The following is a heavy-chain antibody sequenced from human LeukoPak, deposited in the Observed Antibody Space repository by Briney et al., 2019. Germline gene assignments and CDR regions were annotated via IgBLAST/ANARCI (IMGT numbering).Heavy chain of an antibody. CDR1: GYTFTSYY. D-gene: IGHD5-18*01. J-gene: IGHJ4*02. Sequence: ASVKVSCKASGYTFTSYYMHWVRQAPGQGLEWMGIINPSGGSTSYAQKFQGRVTMTRATSTRTVYMELSSLRSEDTAVYYCARGRAVDTAMDRNWGQGTLVTVSS. CDR3: ARGRAVDTAMDRN. V-gene: IGHV1-46*01. CDR2: INPSGGST.